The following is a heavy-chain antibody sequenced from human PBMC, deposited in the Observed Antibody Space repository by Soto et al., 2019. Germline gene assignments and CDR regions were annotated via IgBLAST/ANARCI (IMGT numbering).Heavy chain of an antibody. CDR1: GFTFSSFA. D-gene: IGHD2-2*01. V-gene: IGHV3-23*01. J-gene: IGHJ4*02. Sequence: GGSLRLSCAASGFTFSSFAMSWVRQAPGKGLEWVSTISYTGGSTSYADSVKGRFTISRDNSKNTLYLQMNSLRAEDTAIYYCAKGLSSPSSPFDYWGQGTLVTVSS. CDR2: ISYTGGST. CDR3: AKGLSSPSSPFDY.